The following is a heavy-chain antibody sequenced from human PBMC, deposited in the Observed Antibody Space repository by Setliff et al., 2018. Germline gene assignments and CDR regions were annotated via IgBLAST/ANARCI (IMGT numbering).Heavy chain of an antibody. V-gene: IGHV4-39*01. J-gene: IGHJ6*03. Sequence: PSETLSLTCSVLGDSLSSGTQYWAWIRQPPGKGLEWIGNINYSGSTYYNPSLKSRVTMSVDASKNQVSLKMTSVTAEDTAVYYCAKVDIDYIMTRDNTWQYIFYMDVWGRGTTVTVSS. CDR1: GDSLSSGTQY. CDR3: AKVDIDYIMTRDNTWQYIFYMDV. D-gene: IGHD5-12*01. CDR2: INYSGST.